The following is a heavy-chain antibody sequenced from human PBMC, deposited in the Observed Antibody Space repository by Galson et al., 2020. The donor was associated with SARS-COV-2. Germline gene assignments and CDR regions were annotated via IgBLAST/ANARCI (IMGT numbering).Heavy chain of an antibody. CDR1: GGSISSADYY. CDR3: ARVRDILYSFDT. CDR2: IYYSGSA. V-gene: IGHV4-30-4*01. Sequence: ETSETLSLTCTVSGGSISSADYYWSWIRQPPGKGLEWIGYIYYSGSAYYNPSLKSRLTISVEMSKNQFSLKLSSVTAADTAMYYCARVRDILYSFDTWGQGTLVTVSS. J-gene: IGHJ4*02.